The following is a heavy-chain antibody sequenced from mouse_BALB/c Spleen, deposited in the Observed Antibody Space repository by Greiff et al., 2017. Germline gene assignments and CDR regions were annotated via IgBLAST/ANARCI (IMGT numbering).Heavy chain of an antibody. Sequence: VKLMESGAELVRPGASVTLSCKASGYTFTDYEMHWVKQTPVHGLEWIGAIDPETGGTAYTQKFKGKATLTADKSSSTAYMELRSLTSEDSAVYYCTREGEIATGFAYWGQGTLVTVSA. CDR2: IDPETGGT. CDR1: GYTFTDYE. CDR3: TREGEIATGFAY. V-gene: IGHV1-15*01. J-gene: IGHJ3*01.